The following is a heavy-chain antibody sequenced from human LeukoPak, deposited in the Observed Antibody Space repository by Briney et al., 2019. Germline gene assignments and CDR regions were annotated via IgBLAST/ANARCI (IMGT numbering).Heavy chain of an antibody. V-gene: IGHV3-48*04. CDR3: ARLGAPYDNNEYR. CDR1: GFIFSRNS. Sequence: GGSLRLSCAASGFIFSRNSMNWVRQAPGKGLEWVSHISSSSTGKYYTDSVKGRFTISRDNAKNTVSLQMNSLTVEDTAMYYCARLGAPYDNNEYRWGQGALVTVSS. J-gene: IGHJ4*02. CDR2: ISSSSTGK. D-gene: IGHD3-16*01.